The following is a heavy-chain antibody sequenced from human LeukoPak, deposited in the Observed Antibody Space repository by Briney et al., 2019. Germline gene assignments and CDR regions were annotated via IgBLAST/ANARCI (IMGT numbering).Heavy chain of an antibody. J-gene: IGHJ3*02. CDR3: ARDRATTIFGVVVNAFDI. V-gene: IGHV3-66*02. CDR2: IYSGGST. D-gene: IGHD3-3*01. CDR1: GFTVRSNY. Sequence: PGRSLRLSCAASGFTVRSNYMSWVRQAPGKGLVWVSVIYSGGSTYYADSVPGRFTISRDNSRNTLYLQMNSLRAEDTAVYYCARDRATTIFGVVVNAFDIWGQGTMVTVSS.